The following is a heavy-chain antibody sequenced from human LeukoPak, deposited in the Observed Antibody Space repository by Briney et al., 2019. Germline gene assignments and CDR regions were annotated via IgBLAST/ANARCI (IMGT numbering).Heavy chain of an antibody. D-gene: IGHD3-16*01. J-gene: IGHJ6*03. CDR3: ARVEREWGVYYYYMDV. CDR1: GYTFTSYA. V-gene: IGHV1-3*02. Sequence: GASVKVSCKASGYTFTSYAMHWVRQAPGQRLEWMGWSNAGNGNTKYSQEFQGRVTITRDTSASTAYMELRSLRSDDTAVYYCARVEREWGVYYYYMDVWGKGTTVTVSS. CDR2: SNAGNGNT.